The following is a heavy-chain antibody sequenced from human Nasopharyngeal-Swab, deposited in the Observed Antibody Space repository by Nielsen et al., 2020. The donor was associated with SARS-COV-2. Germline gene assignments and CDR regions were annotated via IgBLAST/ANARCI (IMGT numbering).Heavy chain of an antibody. D-gene: IGHD6-13*01. Sequence: GGSLRLSCAASGFTFSNYAMSWVRQAPGKGLEWVSSISGSVGSTYYADSVKGRFTISRDNSKNTLSLQTNSLRAEDTAVYYCAKDGEEQQLVRYFQHWGQGTLVTVSS. CDR1: GFTFSNYA. CDR2: ISGSVGST. V-gene: IGHV3-23*01. CDR3: AKDGEEQQLVRYFQH. J-gene: IGHJ1*01.